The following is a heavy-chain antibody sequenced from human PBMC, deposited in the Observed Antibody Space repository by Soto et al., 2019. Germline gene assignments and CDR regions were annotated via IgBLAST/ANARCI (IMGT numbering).Heavy chain of an antibody. D-gene: IGHD3-16*01. Sequence: ASGKVSCKASGYLFTTYAIHWVRQAPGQTPEWMGWINAGNGNTKFTEKFHRRVTITTDRSASTAYMELASLSSEDTAVYYCALGGGRNYLDYFDPWGQGTLVPVSS. CDR2: INAGNGNT. V-gene: IGHV1-3*01. CDR3: ALGGGRNYLDYFDP. J-gene: IGHJ5*02. CDR1: GYLFTTYA.